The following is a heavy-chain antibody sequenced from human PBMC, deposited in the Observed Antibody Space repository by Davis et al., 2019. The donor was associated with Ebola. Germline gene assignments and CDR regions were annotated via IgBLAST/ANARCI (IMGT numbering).Heavy chain of an antibody. D-gene: IGHD3-3*01. CDR3: AKGWSYLDY. CDR2: ISGSGVTT. CDR1: GFVFSSYV. J-gene: IGHJ4*02. Sequence: GGSLRLSCAASGFVFSSYVMSWVRQAPGKGLEWVSAISGSGVTTYYADSVKGRFTISRDNSKNTLYLQMNSLKSEDTAMFYCAKGWSYLDYWGQGTLVSVSS. V-gene: IGHV3-23*01.